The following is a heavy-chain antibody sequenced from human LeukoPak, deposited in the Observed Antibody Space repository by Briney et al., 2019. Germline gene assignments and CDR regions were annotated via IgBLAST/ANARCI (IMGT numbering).Heavy chain of an antibody. D-gene: IGHD3-3*01. J-gene: IGHJ5*02. CDR3: ARPLGVAKNWFDP. CDR2: IYYSGST. Sequence: SETLSLTCTVSGGSISSSSYYWGWIRQPPGKGLEWIGSIYYSGSTYYNPSLKSRVTISVDTSKNQFSLKLSSVTAADTAVYYCARPLGVAKNWFDPWDQGTLVTVSS. V-gene: IGHV4-39*01. CDR1: GGSISSSSYY.